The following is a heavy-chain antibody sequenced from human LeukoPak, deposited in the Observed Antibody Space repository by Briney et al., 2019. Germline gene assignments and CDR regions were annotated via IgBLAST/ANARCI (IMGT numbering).Heavy chain of an antibody. D-gene: IGHD1-1*01. CDR3: AKGTTAAPYYYYYSMDF. CDR2: IRDSGGS. CDR1: GFTFSSYA. Sequence: PGGSLRLSCASAGFTFSSYAMNWVRQASGKGLEWVSGIRDSGGSTDPVKGRFIISRDNTKSTLYLQMNSLRAEDSAVYYCAKGTTAAPYYYYYSMDFWGQGTTVTVSS. V-gene: IGHV3-23*01. J-gene: IGHJ6*02.